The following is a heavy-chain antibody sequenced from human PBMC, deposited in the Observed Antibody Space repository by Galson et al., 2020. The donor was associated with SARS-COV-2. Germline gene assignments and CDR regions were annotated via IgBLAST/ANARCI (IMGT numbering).Heavy chain of an antibody. CDR1: GTSLTVRGVH. Sequence: KMSGPTLVKPTQTLTLTCSFAGTSLTVRGVHVGWFRQPPGKALEWLALIYWDDDKHYSPSLQSRLTVTKDTSENHVALTMTNMDLVDTATYFCVHRRGGWGANSGHDAFDIWGQGIMVTVSS. CDR2: IYWDDDK. CDR3: VHRRGGWGANSGHDAFDI. V-gene: IGHV2-5*02. J-gene: IGHJ3*02. D-gene: IGHD1-26*01.